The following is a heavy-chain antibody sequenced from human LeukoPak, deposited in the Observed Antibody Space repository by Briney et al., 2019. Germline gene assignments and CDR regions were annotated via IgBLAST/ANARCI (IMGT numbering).Heavy chain of an antibody. V-gene: IGHV1-18*01. J-gene: IGHJ6*03. CDR3: ARGPEAEHYYYYYMDV. CDR2: IGSYEGDT. CDR1: TSH. Sequence: ASVKVSCKATSHISWVRQAPGQGLEWMGWIGSYEGDTYYAQKFQGRVTVTTDTSTNTAYMELSSLRSEDTAVYYCARGPEAEHYYYYYMDVWGKGTTVTVSS.